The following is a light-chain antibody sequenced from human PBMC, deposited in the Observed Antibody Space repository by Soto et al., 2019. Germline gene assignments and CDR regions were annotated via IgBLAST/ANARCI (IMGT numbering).Light chain of an antibody. Sequence: DIQMTPSPSSVSASVGDRVTITCRASQPISTWLAWYQQKPGKAPKLLIYGATFLESGVPSRFSGSGYETDFSLTISSLQPEDFATYYCQQANSIPLTFGGGTKVDIK. CDR2: GAT. CDR3: QQANSIPLT. J-gene: IGKJ4*01. V-gene: IGKV1-12*01. CDR1: QPISTW.